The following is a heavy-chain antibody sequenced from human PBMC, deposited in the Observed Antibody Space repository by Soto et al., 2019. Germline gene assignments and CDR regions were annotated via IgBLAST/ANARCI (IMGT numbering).Heavy chain of an antibody. CDR3: ARVTRRKHQLLGYFQA. D-gene: IGHD2-2*01. CDR2: INHSGST. V-gene: IGHV4-34*01. J-gene: IGHJ1*01. Sequence: TGTLSLTCPVYGGSFSGYYWSWIRQPPGKGLEWIGEINHSGSTNYNPSLKSRVTISVDTSKKKFSLKLSSVTAEDTAAYYWARVTRRKHQLLGYFQAWGQCTPVT. CDR1: GGSFSGYY.